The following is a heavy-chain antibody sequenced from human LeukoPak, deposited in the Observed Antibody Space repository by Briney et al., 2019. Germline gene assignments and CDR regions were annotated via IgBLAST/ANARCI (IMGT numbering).Heavy chain of an antibody. CDR1: GYTSRTYG. D-gene: IGHD1-1*01. CDR3: ARDVPGSIGTTARFDP. J-gene: IGHJ5*02. Sequence: GASVKVPCKSSGYTSRTYGISWVRQAPGQGLEWMGWISFHNGNTNYAQKFHGRLTMTTDTSTSTAYMELRSLRSDDTGVYYCARDVPGSIGTTARFDPWGQGTLVTVSS. V-gene: IGHV1-18*01. CDR2: ISFHNGNT.